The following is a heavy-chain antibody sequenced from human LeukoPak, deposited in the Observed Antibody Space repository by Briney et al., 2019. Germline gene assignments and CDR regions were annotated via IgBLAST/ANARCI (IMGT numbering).Heavy chain of an antibody. Sequence: SEALSLTCTVPGGSVSSYYWNWIRQPPGKGLEWIGNIYYSGGTNYNPSLKTRVTISLDTSKNQFSLKLSSVTAADTAVYYCARDWELGYWGQGTLVTVSS. V-gene: IGHV4-59*02. CDR1: GGSVSSYY. CDR3: ARDWELGY. D-gene: IGHD1-26*01. CDR2: IYYSGGT. J-gene: IGHJ4*02.